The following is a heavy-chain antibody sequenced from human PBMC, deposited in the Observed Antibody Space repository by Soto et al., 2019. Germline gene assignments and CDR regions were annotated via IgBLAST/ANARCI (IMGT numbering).Heavy chain of an antibody. Sequence: GGSLRLSCAASGFTVSTKYMSWVRQAPGKGLEWVSVIYSGGSTFYADSVKGRFTISRDNSKNTLYLHMSSLRAEDTAVYFCAKSPIKNMAARRDLGLFDYWGQGTLVTVSS. D-gene: IGHD6-6*01. V-gene: IGHV3-53*01. J-gene: IGHJ4*02. CDR1: GFTVSTKY. CDR2: IYSGGST. CDR3: AKSPIKNMAARRDLGLFDY.